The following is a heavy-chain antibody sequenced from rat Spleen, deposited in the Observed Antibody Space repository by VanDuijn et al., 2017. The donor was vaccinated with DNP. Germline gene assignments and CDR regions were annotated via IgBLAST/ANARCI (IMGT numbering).Heavy chain of an antibody. J-gene: IGHJ3*01. CDR2: ISSGGTT. CDR1: GFSLTDYS. Sequence: QVELKESGPGMVQPSQTLSLACTVSGFSLTDYSINWVRQPPGKVLEWLATISSGGTTYYNSVLKSRLIISRDTSKSQVFLKMNSLQTEDTAIYYCTRGYHWFTYWGQGTLVTVSS. CDR3: TRGYHWFTY. D-gene: IGHD1-11*01. V-gene: IGHV2-19*01.